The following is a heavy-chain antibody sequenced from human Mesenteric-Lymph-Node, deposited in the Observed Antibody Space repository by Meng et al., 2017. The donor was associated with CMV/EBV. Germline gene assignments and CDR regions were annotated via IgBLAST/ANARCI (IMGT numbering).Heavy chain of an antibody. CDR1: GFTFSDYY. Sequence: GESLKISCAASGFTFSDYYMSWIRQAPGKGLEWVSHISASDSGSTPYYADSVKGRFTISRDNAKNTLYLQMNSLRAEDTAVYYCARIMVPVAIRGSYDYWGQGTLVTVSS. J-gene: IGHJ4*02. CDR2: ISASDSGSTP. CDR3: ARIMVPVAIRGSYDY. D-gene: IGHD2-2*02. V-gene: IGHV3-11*04.